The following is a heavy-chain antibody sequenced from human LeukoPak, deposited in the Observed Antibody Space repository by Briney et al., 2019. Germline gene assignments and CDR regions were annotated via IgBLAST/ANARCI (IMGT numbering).Heavy chain of an antibody. J-gene: IGHJ4*02. V-gene: IGHV3-21*01. CDR3: ARDGSGSGTRGLDY. Sequence: GGSLRLSCAASGFTFSSYSMNWVRQAPGKGLEWVSSISSSSSYIYYADSVKGRFTISRDNAKNSLYLQMNSLRAEDTAVYYCARDGSGSGTRGLDYWGQGTLLTVSS. CDR1: GFTFSSYS. CDR2: ISSSSSYI. D-gene: IGHD3-10*01.